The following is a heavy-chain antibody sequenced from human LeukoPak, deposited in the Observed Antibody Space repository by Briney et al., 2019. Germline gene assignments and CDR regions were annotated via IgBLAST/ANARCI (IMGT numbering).Heavy chain of an antibody. D-gene: IGHD6-13*01. CDR3: ARQAPESPAGTPRAFDY. Sequence: SETLSLTCTVSGGSISSYYWSWIRQPPGKGLEWIGYIYYSGSTNYNPSLKSRVTISVDTSKNQFSLKLSSVTAADTAVYYCARQAPESPAGTPRAFDYWGQGTLVTVSS. V-gene: IGHV4-59*08. J-gene: IGHJ4*02. CDR1: GGSISSYY. CDR2: IYYSGST.